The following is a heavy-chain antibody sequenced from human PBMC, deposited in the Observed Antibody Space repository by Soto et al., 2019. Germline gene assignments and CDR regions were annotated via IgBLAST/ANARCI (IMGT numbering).Heavy chain of an antibody. J-gene: IGHJ4*02. D-gene: IGHD3-10*01. CDR1: GFTFSSYE. Sequence: GGSLRLSCAASGFTFSSYEMNWVRQAPGTGLEWVSYISSSGSTIYYADSVKGRFTIARDNAKNSLYLQMNSLRAEDTAGYYWAREVYHGSGSYLDYWGQGTRVTVSS. CDR3: AREVYHGSGSYLDY. V-gene: IGHV3-48*03. CDR2: ISSSGSTI.